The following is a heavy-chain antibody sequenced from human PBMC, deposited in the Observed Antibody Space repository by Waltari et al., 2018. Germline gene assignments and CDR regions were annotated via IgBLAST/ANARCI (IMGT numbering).Heavy chain of an antibody. CDR2: IGVGSGKK. CDR3: AADAHDYGGMFDY. D-gene: IGHD4-17*01. CDR1: GFTFTSSA. V-gene: IGHV1-58*02. J-gene: IGHJ4*02. Sequence: QMQLVQSGPEVKKPGTSVKVSCKASGFTFTSSAMQWVRQARGQRLEWIGGIGVGSGKKNYAQKFQERVTITRDKSKSTAYMELSSLRSEDTAVYYWAADAHDYGGMFDYWGQGTLVTVSS.